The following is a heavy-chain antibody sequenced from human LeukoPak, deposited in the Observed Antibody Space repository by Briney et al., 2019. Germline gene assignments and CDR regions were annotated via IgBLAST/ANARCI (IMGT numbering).Heavy chain of an antibody. Sequence: SETLSLTCTVSGGSISSSSYYWGWIRQPRGKGLEWIRSIYYSGSTYYNPSLKSRVTISVDTSKNQFSLKLSSVTAADTAVYYCASPAEDQGYFDYWGQGTLVTVSS. D-gene: IGHD2-15*01. CDR3: ASPAEDQGYFDY. J-gene: IGHJ4*02. CDR2: IYYSGST. V-gene: IGHV4-39*01. CDR1: GGSISSSSYY.